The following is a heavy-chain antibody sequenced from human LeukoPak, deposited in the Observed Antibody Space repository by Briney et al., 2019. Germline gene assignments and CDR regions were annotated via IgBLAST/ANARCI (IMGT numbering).Heavy chain of an antibody. CDR1: GFTFKNFA. CDR3: AGGSGYFDH. CDR2: ISPDGSLQ. Sequence: GGSLRLSCAASGFTFKNFAVHWVRQAPGKGLAWVTLISPDGSLQNYADSVTGRFTISRDNSRNTLFLQMNSLRPEDTAVYYCAGGSGYFDHWGQGTLVTVSS. V-gene: IGHV3-30*04. J-gene: IGHJ4*02. D-gene: IGHD3-16*01.